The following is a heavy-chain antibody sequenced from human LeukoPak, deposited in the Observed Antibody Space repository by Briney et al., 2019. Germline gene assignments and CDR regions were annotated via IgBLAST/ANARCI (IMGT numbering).Heavy chain of an antibody. CDR1: GGSIGFYF. D-gene: IGHD2-15*01. Sequence: SETLSLTCTVSGGSIGFYFWSWIRQSAGKGLEWIGRINGNGVTNYNPSLKSRVTMSVDTSKNQFSLKLSSVTAADTAVYYCARGYCSGGSCYIPWFDPWGQGTLVTVSS. CDR2: INGNGVT. V-gene: IGHV4-4*07. CDR3: ARGYCSGGSCYIPWFDP. J-gene: IGHJ5*02.